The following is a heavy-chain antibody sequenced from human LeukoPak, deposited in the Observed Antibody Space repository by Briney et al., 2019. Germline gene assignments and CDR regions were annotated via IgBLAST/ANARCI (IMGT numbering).Heavy chain of an antibody. J-gene: IGHJ6*04. D-gene: IGHD3-10*01. Sequence: SVKVSCKASGGAFSSYAISWVRQAPGQGLEWMGGIIPIFGTANYAQKFQGRVTITADKSTSTAYMELSSLRSEDTAVYYCVRSIAYYYYGMDVWGKGTTVTVSS. V-gene: IGHV1-69*06. CDR2: IIPIFGTA. CDR1: GGAFSSYA. CDR3: VRSIAYYYYGMDV.